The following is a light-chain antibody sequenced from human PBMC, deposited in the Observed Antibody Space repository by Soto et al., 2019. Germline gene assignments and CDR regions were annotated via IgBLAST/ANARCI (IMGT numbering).Light chain of an antibody. V-gene: IGLV2-14*01. Sequence: QSVLTQPASVSGSPGQSITISCTGSSSDVGAYDYVSWYQQHPGKAPKFMLYEVSNRPSGLSDRFSGSKSGNTASLTISGLQAEDEADYYCSSFTSSNTWVFGGGTMLTVL. CDR3: SSFTSSNTWV. CDR1: SSDVGAYDY. CDR2: EVS. J-gene: IGLJ3*02.